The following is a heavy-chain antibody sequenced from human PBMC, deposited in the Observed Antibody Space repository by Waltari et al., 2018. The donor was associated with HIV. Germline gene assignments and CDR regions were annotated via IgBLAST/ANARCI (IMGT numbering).Heavy chain of an antibody. V-gene: IGHV1-18*01. CDR3: ARVLQLELQSYNWFDP. J-gene: IGHJ5*02. CDR1: GYTFTSYG. CDR2: ISAYNGNT. D-gene: IGHD1-7*01. Sequence: QVQLVQSGAEVKKPGASVKVSCKASGYTFTSYGISWVRQAPGQGREWMGWISAYNGNTNYAQKLQGRVTMTTDTSTSTAYMELRSLRSDDTAVYYCARVLQLELQSYNWFDPWGQGTLVTVSS.